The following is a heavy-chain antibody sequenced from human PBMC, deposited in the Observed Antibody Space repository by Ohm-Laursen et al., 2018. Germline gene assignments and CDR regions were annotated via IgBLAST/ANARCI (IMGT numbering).Heavy chain of an antibody. CDR3: ARALTLVITYYLLY. D-gene: IGHD3-9*01. V-gene: IGHV1-46*01. J-gene: IGHJ4*02. Sequence: ASVKVSCKASGYTFTDYYMHWVRQAPGQGLEWMGIINPSGGSTNYAQKFQGRVTMTRDTSTSTVYMELSRLRSDDTAVYYCARALTLVITYYLLYWGQGTLVTVSS. CDR1: GYTFTDYY. CDR2: INPSGGST.